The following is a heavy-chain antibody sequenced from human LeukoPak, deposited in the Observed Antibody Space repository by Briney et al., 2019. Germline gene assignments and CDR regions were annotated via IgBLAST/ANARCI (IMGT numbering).Heavy chain of an antibody. CDR3: AKGGGSSGYSQSDC. D-gene: IGHD3-22*01. Sequence: GESLRLSCAASGFTFSIYVVSWVRQAAGKGLEWDSSIGSSGDTTSYAGSVKGRFTTSRDKSRNTLYLQMNSLRAEDTAVYYCAKGGGSSGYSQSDCWGQGTLVTVSS. CDR2: IGSSGDTT. V-gene: IGHV3-23*01. J-gene: IGHJ4*02. CDR1: GFTFSIYV.